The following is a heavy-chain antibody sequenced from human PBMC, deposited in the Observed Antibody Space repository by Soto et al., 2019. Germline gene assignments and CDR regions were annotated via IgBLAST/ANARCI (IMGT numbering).Heavy chain of an antibody. J-gene: IGHJ6*03. CDR1: GYSFTNYG. V-gene: IGHV1-18*01. CDR3: VRDRGVAPPVAGNTHYYYYMDV. D-gene: IGHD6-19*01. CDR2: ISAYNGDT. Sequence: QDQLVQSGGEVKKPGASVKVSCKASGYSFTNYGITWVRQAPGQGFEGMGWISAYNGDTNYAQKIPGRVTMTTDVSTSTAYLELRSLRSDDTAVYYCVRDRGVAPPVAGNTHYYYYMDVWGKGTTVTVSS.